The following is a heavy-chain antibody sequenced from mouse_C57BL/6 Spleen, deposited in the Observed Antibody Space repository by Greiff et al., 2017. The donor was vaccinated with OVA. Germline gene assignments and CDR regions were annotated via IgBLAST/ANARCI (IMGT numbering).Heavy chain of an antibody. CDR2: IYPGSGST. CDR1: GYTFTSYW. Sequence: VQLQQPGAELVKPGASVKMSCKASGYTFTSYWITWVKQRPGQGLEWIGDIYPGSGSTNYNEKFKSKATLTVDTSSSTAYMQLSSLTSEDSAVYYCARDPFRQLRLNAMDYWGQGTSVTVSS. V-gene: IGHV1-55*01. CDR3: ARDPFRQLRLNAMDY. J-gene: IGHJ4*01. D-gene: IGHD3-2*02.